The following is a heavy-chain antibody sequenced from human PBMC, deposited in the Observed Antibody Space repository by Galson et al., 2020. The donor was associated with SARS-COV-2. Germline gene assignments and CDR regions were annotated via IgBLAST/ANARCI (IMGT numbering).Heavy chain of an antibody. CDR1: GFTFSSYG. Sequence: QLGESLKISCAASGFTFSSYGMHWVRQAPGKGLEWVAVIWYDGTNKYYADSVKGLFTISRDNSKNSLYLQMTSLRAEDTAVYYCARDALVATGIHFDYLGQGTLVTVSS. D-gene: IGHD5-12*01. V-gene: IGHV3-33*01. J-gene: IGHJ4*02. CDR2: IWYDGTNK. CDR3: ARDALVATGIHFDY.